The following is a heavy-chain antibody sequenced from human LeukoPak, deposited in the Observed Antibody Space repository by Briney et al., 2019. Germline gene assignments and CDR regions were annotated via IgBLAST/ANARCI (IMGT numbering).Heavy chain of an antibody. D-gene: IGHD6-13*01. Sequence: GGSLRLSCAASGFTVSSNYMSWVRQAPGKGLEWVSVIYSGGSTYYADSVKGRFTISRDNSKNTLYLQMNSLRAEDTAVYYCARGGIAAAGRPEDAFDIWGQGTMVTVSS. J-gene: IGHJ3*02. CDR3: ARGGIAAAGRPEDAFDI. V-gene: IGHV3-66*01. CDR2: IYSGGST. CDR1: GFTVSSNY.